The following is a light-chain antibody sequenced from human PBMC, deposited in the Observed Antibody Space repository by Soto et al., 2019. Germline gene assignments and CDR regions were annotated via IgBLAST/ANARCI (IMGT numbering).Light chain of an antibody. CDR1: QSVSSSY. CDR3: QQYGSSPGT. CDR2: GAS. V-gene: IGKV3-20*01. Sequence: EIVMTQSPATLSVSPGERATLSCRASQSVSSSYLAWYQQKPGQAPRLLIYGASSRATGIPDRFSGSGSGTDFTLTINRLEPEDFAVYYCQQYGSSPGTFGQGTKVDIK. J-gene: IGKJ1*01.